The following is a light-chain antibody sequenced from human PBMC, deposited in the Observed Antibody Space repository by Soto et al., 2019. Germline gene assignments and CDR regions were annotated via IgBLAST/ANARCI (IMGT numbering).Light chain of an antibody. J-gene: IGKJ1*01. V-gene: IGKV1-39*01. CDR3: QHSYTTLWT. CDR1: QSIGRH. CDR2: SAS. Sequence: DIQMTQSPSSLSASVGERVTITCRASQSIGRHINWYQQKPGKAPNLVIYSASSLHSWVPSRFSGSGSGTDFTLTITNLQPDDFATYYCQHSYTTLWTFGHGTTVDLK.